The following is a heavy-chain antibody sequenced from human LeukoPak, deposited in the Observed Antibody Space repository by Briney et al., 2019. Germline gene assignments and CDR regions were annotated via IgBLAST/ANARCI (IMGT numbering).Heavy chain of an antibody. V-gene: IGHV3-23*01. D-gene: IGHD2-2*01. Sequence: SGGSLRLSCAASGFTFSSYGMSWVRQAPGKGLEWVSAISGSGGSTYYADSVKGRFTISRDNSKNTLYLQMNSLRAEDTAVYYCAKHIHCSSTSCPLNWGQGTLVTVSS. CDR2: ISGSGGST. CDR1: GFTFSSYG. J-gene: IGHJ4*02. CDR3: AKHIHCSSTSCPLN.